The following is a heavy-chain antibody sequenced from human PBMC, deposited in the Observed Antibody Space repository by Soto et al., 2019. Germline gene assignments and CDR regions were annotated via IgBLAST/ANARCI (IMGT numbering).Heavy chain of an antibody. J-gene: IGHJ4*02. CDR1: GYTFTSFD. V-gene: IGHV1-8*01. CDR3: ARGPPDWGFDY. CDR2: MSPESSNT. D-gene: IGHD7-27*01. Sequence: QVQLVQSGAEVKKPGASVKVSCKASGYTFTSFDINWVRQAPGQGLERMGWMSPESSNTGYAQKFQGRVTMTRTTSTSTAYMELSSLRSDDTAVYYCARGPPDWGFDYWGQGPLFTVSS.